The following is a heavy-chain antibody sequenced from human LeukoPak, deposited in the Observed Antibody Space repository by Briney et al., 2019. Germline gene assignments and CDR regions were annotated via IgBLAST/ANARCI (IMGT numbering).Heavy chain of an antibody. J-gene: IGHJ4*02. CDR3: AKGPLIEVAGTTWHY. V-gene: IGHV3-23*01. Sequence: QTGGSLRLSCAASGFTFSTYAMSWVRQTPGKGLEWVSAVSGSGGNTYYADSVKGRFTISRDNSKNTLYLQMNSLGAEDTAVYYCAKGPLIEVAGTTWHYWGQGTLVTVSS. CDR1: GFTFSTYA. CDR2: VSGSGGNT. D-gene: IGHD6-19*01.